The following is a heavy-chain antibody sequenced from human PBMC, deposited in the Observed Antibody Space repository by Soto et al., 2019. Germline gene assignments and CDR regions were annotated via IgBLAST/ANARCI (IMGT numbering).Heavy chain of an antibody. CDR2: IYWDDDK. CDR1: GFSFSSIGEG. CDR3: VQSRCGGDCLQSYSSHSYYGLDV. D-gene: IGHD2-21*02. V-gene: IGHV2-5*02. Sequence: QITLKESGPTLVKPTQTLTLTCTFPGFSFSSIGEGVGWIRQPPGKALEWLALIYWDDDKRYSPSLQSRLPITKDTAKNQVVLTITNMDPVDTATYYCVQSRCGGDCLQSYSSHSYYGLDVWGQGTTVTVSS. J-gene: IGHJ6*02.